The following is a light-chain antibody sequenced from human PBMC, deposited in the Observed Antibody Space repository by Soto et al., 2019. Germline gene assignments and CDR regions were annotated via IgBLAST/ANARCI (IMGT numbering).Light chain of an antibody. CDR3: QQYNSFPT. CDR2: RAS. CDR1: QSISSW. Sequence: DIQMTQSPSTLSASVGDRVTITCRASQSISSWLAWYQQKPGKAPKLLIYRASSLKSGVPSRFSGSGSGTEFTLTISSLQPDDLATYYCQQYNSFPTFGQGTQVEIK. V-gene: IGKV1-5*03. J-gene: IGKJ1*01.